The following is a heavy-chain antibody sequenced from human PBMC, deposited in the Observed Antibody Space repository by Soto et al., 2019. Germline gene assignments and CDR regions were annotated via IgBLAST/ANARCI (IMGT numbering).Heavy chain of an antibody. CDR3: ASGDTAMVRTYYYYYYGMDV. CDR2: ISSSSSYI. V-gene: IGHV3-21*01. Sequence: KAGGSLRLSCAASGFTFSSYSMNWVRQAPGKGLEWVSSISSSSSYIYYADSVKGRFTISRDNAKNSLYLQMNSLRAEDTAVYYCASGDTAMVRTYYYYYYGMDVWGQGTTVTV. J-gene: IGHJ6*02. D-gene: IGHD5-18*01. CDR1: GFTFSSYS.